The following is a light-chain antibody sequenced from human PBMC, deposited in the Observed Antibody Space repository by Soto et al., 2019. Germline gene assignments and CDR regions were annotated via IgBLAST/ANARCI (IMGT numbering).Light chain of an antibody. CDR3: QQSFSFPVT. Sequence: DIQRTQSPSSLSASVGDIVTITCRANQTITRYLNWYQQKPGTAPKLLIYAASSLQEGVPSRFRGSGSVTDFTLTISNLQPEDFAAYSCQQSFSFPVTFGQGTKLEIK. CDR1: QTITRY. J-gene: IGKJ2*01. V-gene: IGKV1-39*01. CDR2: AAS.